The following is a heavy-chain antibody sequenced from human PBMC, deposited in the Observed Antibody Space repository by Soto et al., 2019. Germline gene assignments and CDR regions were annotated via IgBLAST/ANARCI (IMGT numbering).Heavy chain of an antibody. CDR1: GFTFSNAW. Sequence: GGSLRPSCAASGFTFSNAWMNWVRQAPGKGLEWVGRIKSKTDGGTTDYAAPVKGRFTISRDDSKNTLYLQMNSLKTEDTAVYYCTTGALAHYYYYGMDVWGQGTTVTVSS. D-gene: IGHD3-3*02. CDR3: TTGALAHYYYYGMDV. J-gene: IGHJ6*02. V-gene: IGHV3-15*07. CDR2: IKSKTDGGTT.